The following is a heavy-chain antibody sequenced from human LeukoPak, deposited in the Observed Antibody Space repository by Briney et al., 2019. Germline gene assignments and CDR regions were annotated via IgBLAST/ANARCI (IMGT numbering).Heavy chain of an antibody. CDR1: GYTFTGYY. V-gene: IGHV1-2*02. Sequence: GSVKVSCKASGYTFTGYYMHWVRQAPGQGLEWMGWINPNSGGTNYAQKFQGRVTMTGDTSISTAYMELSRLRSDDTAVYYCAREGYCSSTSCYIYYYYYYMDVWGKGTTVTVSS. J-gene: IGHJ6*03. CDR3: AREGYCSSTSCYIYYYYYYMDV. D-gene: IGHD2-2*02. CDR2: INPNSGGT.